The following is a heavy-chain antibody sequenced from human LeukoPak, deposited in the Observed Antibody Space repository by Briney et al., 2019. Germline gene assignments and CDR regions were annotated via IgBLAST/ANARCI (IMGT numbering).Heavy chain of an antibody. D-gene: IGHD5-24*01. Sequence: GESLKISCKGSGYRFTNYHIGWVRQMPGKGLEWMGIIYPADSDTRYRPTFRGQVAISVDKSINTAYLQWSSLKASDTAMYYCTRLISRGSDYNYVDDWGQGTLITVSS. V-gene: IGHV5-51*01. J-gene: IGHJ4*02. CDR2: IYPADSDT. CDR1: GYRFTNYH. CDR3: TRLISRGSDYNYVDD.